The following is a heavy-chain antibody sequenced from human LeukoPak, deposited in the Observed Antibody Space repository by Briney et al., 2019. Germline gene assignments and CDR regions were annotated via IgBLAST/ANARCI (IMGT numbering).Heavy chain of an antibody. J-gene: IGHJ4*02. V-gene: IGHV3-23*01. CDR3: AKEGTYCGGDCYFVFDY. CDR2: ISGSGGST. D-gene: IGHD2-21*02. CDR1: GFTFSSYA. Sequence: GGSLRLFCAASGFTFSSYAMSWVRQAPGKGLEWVSAISGSGGSTYYADSVKGRFTISRDNSKNTLYLQMNSLRAEDTAVYYCAKEGTYCGGDCYFVFDYWGQGTLVTVSS.